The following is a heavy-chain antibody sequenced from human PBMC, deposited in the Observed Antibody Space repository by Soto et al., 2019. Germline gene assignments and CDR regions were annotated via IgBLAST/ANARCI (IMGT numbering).Heavy chain of an antibody. J-gene: IGHJ4*02. D-gene: IGHD3-3*01. CDR2: ISGSGGST. V-gene: IGHV3-23*01. CDR3: AKVAGDVDWSGYWFTDY. CDR1: GFTFSSYA. Sequence: EVQLLESGGGLVRPGGSLRLSCAASGFTFSSYAMSWVRQAPGKGLEWVSAISGSGGSTYYADSVKGRFTISRDNSKNTLYLQMNSLRAEDTAVYYCAKVAGDVDWSGYWFTDYWGQGTLVTVSS.